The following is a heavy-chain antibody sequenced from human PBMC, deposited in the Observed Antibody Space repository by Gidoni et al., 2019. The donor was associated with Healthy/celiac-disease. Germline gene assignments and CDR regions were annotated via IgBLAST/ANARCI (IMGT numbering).Heavy chain of an antibody. Sequence: EVQLLESGGGLVQPGGSLRLSCAASGFTFSSYAMSWVRQAPGKGLEWVSAISGSGGSTYYADSVKGRFTISRDNSKNTLYLQMNSLRAEDTAVYYCAKSRIVVVTPYPNWFDPWGQGTLVTVSS. J-gene: IGHJ5*02. CDR2: ISGSGGST. D-gene: IGHD3-22*01. V-gene: IGHV3-23*01. CDR3: AKSRIVVVTPYPNWFDP. CDR1: GFTFSSYA.